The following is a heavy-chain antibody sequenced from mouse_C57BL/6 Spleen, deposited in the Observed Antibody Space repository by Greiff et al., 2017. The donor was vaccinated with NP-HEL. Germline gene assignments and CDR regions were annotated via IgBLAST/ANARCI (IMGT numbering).Heavy chain of an antibody. Sequence: QVQLQQSGAELVKPGASVKISCKASGYAFSSYWMNWVKQRPGKGLEWIGQIYPGDGDTNYNGKFKGKATLTADKSSSTAYMQLSSLTSEDSAVYFCARTTVVPSYWYFDGWGTGTTVTVSS. CDR2: IYPGDGDT. D-gene: IGHD1-1*01. J-gene: IGHJ1*03. V-gene: IGHV1-80*01. CDR3: ARTTVVPSYWYFDG. CDR1: GYAFSSYW.